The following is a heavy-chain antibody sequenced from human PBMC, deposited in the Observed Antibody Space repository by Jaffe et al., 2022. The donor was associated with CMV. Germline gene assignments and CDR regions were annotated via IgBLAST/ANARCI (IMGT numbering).Heavy chain of an antibody. CDR1: GFTFSSYG. CDR2: IWYDGSNK. Sequence: QVQLVESGGGVVQPGRSLRLACAASGFTFSSYGMHWVRQAPGEGLEWVSLIWYDGSNKYYADSVKGRFTISRDNSKNTLYLQMNSLRAEDTAIYYCAREPFYYDSCLDYWGQGTLVTVSS. D-gene: IGHD3-22*01. J-gene: IGHJ4*02. CDR3: AREPFYYDSCLDY. V-gene: IGHV3-33*01.